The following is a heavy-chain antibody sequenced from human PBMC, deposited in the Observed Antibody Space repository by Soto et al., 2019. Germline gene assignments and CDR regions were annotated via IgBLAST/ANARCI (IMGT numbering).Heavy chain of an antibody. Sequence: EVQVLESGGGWVQPGGSLRLSCAASGFSSSRYAMNWVRQAPGKGLEWVSTISDSGASTWYADPVKGRFTISRDISRNTVNMQMNSLRAEDTAMYYCARRGGSGWGAFDVWGQGTMVTVSS. V-gene: IGHV3-23*01. J-gene: IGHJ3*01. CDR1: GFSSSRYA. CDR2: ISDSGAST. CDR3: ARRGGSGWGAFDV. D-gene: IGHD6-19*01.